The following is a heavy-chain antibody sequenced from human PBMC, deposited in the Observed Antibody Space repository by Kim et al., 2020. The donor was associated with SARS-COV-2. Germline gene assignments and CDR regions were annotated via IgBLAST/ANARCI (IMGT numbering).Heavy chain of an antibody. J-gene: IGHJ4*02. CDR3: ARIWGDGYSYGYAFDY. D-gene: IGHD5-18*01. CDR2: IDWDDDK. Sequence: SGPTLVKPTQTLTLTCTFSGFSLSTSGMCVSWIRQPPGKALEWLALIDWDDDKYYSTSLKTRLTISKDTSKNQVVLTMTNMDPVDTATYYCARIWGDGYSYGYAFDYWGQGTLVTVSS. V-gene: IGHV2-70*01. CDR1: GFSLSTSGMC.